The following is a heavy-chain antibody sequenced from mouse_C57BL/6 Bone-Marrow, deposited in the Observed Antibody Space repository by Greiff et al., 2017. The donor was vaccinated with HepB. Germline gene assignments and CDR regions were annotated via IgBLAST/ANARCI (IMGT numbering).Heavy chain of an antibody. CDR3: TRHYYGSSYPAWFAY. V-gene: IGHV14-4*01. D-gene: IGHD1-1*01. CDR2: IDPENGDT. CDR1: GFNFKDDY. J-gene: IGHJ3*01. Sequence: VQLQQSGAELVRPGASVKLSCTASGFNFKDDYMHWVKQRPEQGLEWIGWIDPENGDTEYASKFQGKATITADTSSNTAYLQLSSLTSEDTAVYYCTRHYYGSSYPAWFAYWGQGTLVTVSA.